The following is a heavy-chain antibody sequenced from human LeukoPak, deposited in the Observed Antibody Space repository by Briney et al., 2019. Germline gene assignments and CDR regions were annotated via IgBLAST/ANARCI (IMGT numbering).Heavy chain of an antibody. J-gene: IGHJ4*02. V-gene: IGHV3-30*02. CDR2: IRYDGGIQ. D-gene: IGHD6-19*01. CDR3: VKRIVVADKFDY. CDR1: GFTFSTFG. Sequence: GGSLRLSCAASGFTFSTFGMHWVRQSPGKGLEWVAFIRYDGGIQHYADSVKGRFTISRDNSKNTMYLQMDSLRAEDTAVYYCVKRIVVADKFDYWGQGTLVTVSS.